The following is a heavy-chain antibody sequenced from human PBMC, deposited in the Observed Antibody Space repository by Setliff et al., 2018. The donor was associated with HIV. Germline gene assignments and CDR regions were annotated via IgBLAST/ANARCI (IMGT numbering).Heavy chain of an antibody. CDR2: IDHSGST. J-gene: IGHJ4*02. V-gene: IGHV4-34*01. CDR1: GGSFSGYY. CDR3: VKDVVKFWSGSGALDF. D-gene: IGHD3-3*01. Sequence: ASETLSLTCAVYGGSFSGYYWSWIRQPPGKGLEWIGEIDHSGSTNYNPSLKSRVTILVDTSKKTVDLQMNSLRADDTAVYYCVKDVVKFWSGSGALDFWGPGTLVTVSS.